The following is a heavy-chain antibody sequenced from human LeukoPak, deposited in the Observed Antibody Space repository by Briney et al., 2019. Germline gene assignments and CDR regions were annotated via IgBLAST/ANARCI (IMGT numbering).Heavy chain of an antibody. CDR3: ARESLPYSSSWYRHYYYGMDV. CDR1: GFTFSSYA. D-gene: IGHD6-13*01. Sequence: GGSLRLSCAASGFTFSSYAMHWVRQAPGKGLEWVAVISYDGSNKYYADSVKGRFTISRDNSKNTLYLQMNSLRAEDTAVYYCARESLPYSSSWYRHYYYGMDVWGQGTTVTVSS. J-gene: IGHJ6*02. V-gene: IGHV3-30-3*01. CDR2: ISYDGSNK.